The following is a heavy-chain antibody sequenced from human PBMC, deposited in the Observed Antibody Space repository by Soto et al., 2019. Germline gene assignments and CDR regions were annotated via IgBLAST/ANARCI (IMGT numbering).Heavy chain of an antibody. J-gene: IGHJ6*02. CDR2: INPNSGGT. CDR1: GYTFTGYY. V-gene: IGHV1-2*04. Sequence: ASVKVSCKASGYTFTGYYMHWVRQAPGQGLEWMGWINPNSGGTNYAQKFQGWVTMTRDTSISTAYMELSRLRSDDTAVYYCARVRRCSSTSCRYYYYGMDVWGQGTTVTVSS. CDR3: ARVRRCSSTSCRYYYYGMDV. D-gene: IGHD2-2*01.